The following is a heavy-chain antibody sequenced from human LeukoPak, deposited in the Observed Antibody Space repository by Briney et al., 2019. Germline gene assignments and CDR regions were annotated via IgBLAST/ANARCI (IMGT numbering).Heavy chain of an antibody. J-gene: IGHJ6*04. D-gene: IGHD3-10*02. CDR1: GFTFSSYA. Sequence: GGSLRLSCAASGFTFSSYAMSWVRQAPGKGLEWVSAISGSGGSTYYADSVKGRFTISRDNSKNSLYLQTNSLRAEDTAVYYCAELGITMIGGVWGKGTTVTISS. CDR2: ISGSGGST. CDR3: AELGITMIGGV. V-gene: IGHV3-23*01.